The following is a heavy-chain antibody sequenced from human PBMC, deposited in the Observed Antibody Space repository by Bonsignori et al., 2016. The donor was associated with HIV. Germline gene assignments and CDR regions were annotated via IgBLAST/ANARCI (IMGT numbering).Heavy chain of an antibody. Sequence: QLELHESGPGLVKPSETLSLTCNVSGGSISSRTHYWGWIRQSPGKGLEWIGGVYYNGRTSYNPSLKSRVTISVDTSKNRFSLKLTSVTAADTAVYTCAKTXDMVAYGYFDYWGQGALVTVS. CDR2: VYYNGRT. CDR1: GGSISSRTHY. V-gene: IGHV4-39*01. CDR3: AKTXDMVAYGYFDY. D-gene: IGHD5-12*01. J-gene: IGHJ4*02.